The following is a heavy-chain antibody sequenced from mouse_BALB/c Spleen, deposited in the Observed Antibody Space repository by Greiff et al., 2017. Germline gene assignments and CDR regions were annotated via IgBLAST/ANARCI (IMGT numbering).Heavy chain of an antibody. Sequence: EVQLQESGPGLVKPSQSLSLTCTVTGYSITSDYAWNWIRQFPGNKLEWMGYISYSGSTSYNPSLKSRISITRDTSKNQFFLQLNSVTTEDTATYYCARSYYYGSSYVAWFAYWGQGTLVTVSA. CDR1: GYSITSDYA. J-gene: IGHJ3*01. V-gene: IGHV3-2*02. CDR3: ARSYYYGSSYVAWFAY. CDR2: ISYSGST. D-gene: IGHD1-1*01.